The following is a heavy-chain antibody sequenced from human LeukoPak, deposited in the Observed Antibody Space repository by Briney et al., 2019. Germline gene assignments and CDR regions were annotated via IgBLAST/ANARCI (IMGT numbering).Heavy chain of an antibody. CDR1: GGSISSYY. CDR3: ARVTGYRIEDYFDY. CDR2: IYYSGST. D-gene: IGHD6-13*01. Sequence: SETLSLTCTVSGGSISSYYWSRIRQPPGKGPEWIGYIYYSGSTKYNPSLKSRVTISVDTSKNQFSPKLSSVTAADTAVYYCARVTGYRIEDYFDYWGQGTLVAVPS. J-gene: IGHJ4*02. V-gene: IGHV4-59*01.